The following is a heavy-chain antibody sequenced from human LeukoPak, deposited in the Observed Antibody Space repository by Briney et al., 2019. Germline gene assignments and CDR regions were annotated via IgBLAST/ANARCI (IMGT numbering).Heavy chain of an antibody. Sequence: GRCLRLSCVASGFIFSDHPFHWVRQSPDKGLEWVALIGSDGTKKSYADSVQGRFTVSRENSNNTLFLQMNTLRADDTAVYFCARQMTSTRLFDSWGQGTLVTVSS. CDR3: ARQMTSTRLFDS. CDR1: GFIFSDHP. CDR2: IGSDGTKK. J-gene: IGHJ4*02. D-gene: IGHD5/OR15-5a*01. V-gene: IGHV3-30*04.